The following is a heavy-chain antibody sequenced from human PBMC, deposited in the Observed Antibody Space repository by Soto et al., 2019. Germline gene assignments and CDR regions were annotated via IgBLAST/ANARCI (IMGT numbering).Heavy chain of an antibody. D-gene: IGHD3-9*01. J-gene: IGHJ4*02. Sequence: EVQLVESGGGLVQPGRSLRLSCAASGFTFDDYAMHWVRQAPGKGLEWVSGISWNSGSIGYGDSVKGRFTISRDNAKNSLYLQMNSLRAEDTALYYCAKVVGYDILTGSFDYWGQGTLVTVSS. V-gene: IGHV3-9*01. CDR2: ISWNSGSI. CDR3: AKVVGYDILTGSFDY. CDR1: GFTFDDYA.